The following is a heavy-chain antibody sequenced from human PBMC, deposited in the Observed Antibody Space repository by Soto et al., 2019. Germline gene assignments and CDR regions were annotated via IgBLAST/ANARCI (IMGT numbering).Heavy chain of an antibody. CDR2: ISGSGART. CDR3: GVGALQYFDF. Sequence: GGSLRLSCAASGFSVSRYAMSWVRQAPGKGLEWVSAISGSGARTYYGDSVKGRFTISRDNSENTLSLQMNSLRVEDTAVYFCGVGALQYFDFWGQGTLVTVSS. CDR1: GFSVSRYA. J-gene: IGHJ4*02. D-gene: IGHD1-26*01. V-gene: IGHV3-23*01.